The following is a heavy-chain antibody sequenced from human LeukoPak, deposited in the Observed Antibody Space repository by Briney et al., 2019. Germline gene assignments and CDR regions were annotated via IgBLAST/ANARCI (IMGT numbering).Heavy chain of an antibody. D-gene: IGHD6-19*01. J-gene: IGHJ4*02. Sequence: GGSLRLSCAASGFTFSSYAMSWVRQAPGKGLEWVSSISSSSSYIFYGDSVKGRFTISRDNAKNSLFLQMNSLRAEDTAVYYCARVEGIAVAGRYYFDYWGQGTVVTVSS. CDR3: ARVEGIAVAGRYYFDY. V-gene: IGHV3-21*01. CDR2: ISSSSSYI. CDR1: GFTFSSYA.